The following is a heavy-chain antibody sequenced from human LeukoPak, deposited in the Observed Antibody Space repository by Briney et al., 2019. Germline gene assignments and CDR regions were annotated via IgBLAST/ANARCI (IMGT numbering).Heavy chain of an antibody. CDR3: ARSRDYDFWSGYSNFDY. J-gene: IGHJ4*02. CDR1: GGTFSSYA. Sequence: SVKVSCKASGGTFSSYAISWVRQAPGQGLEWMGGIIPIFGTANYAQKFQGRVTITADESTSTAYMELSSLRSEDTAVYYCARSRDYDFWSGYSNFDYWGQGTLVTVSS. D-gene: IGHD3-3*01. CDR2: IIPIFGTA. V-gene: IGHV1-69*01.